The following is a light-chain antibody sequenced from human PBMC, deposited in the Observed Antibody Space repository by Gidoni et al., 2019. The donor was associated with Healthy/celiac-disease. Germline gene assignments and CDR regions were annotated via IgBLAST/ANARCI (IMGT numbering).Light chain of an antibody. CDR3: SSAADKSMV. CDR1: VLPSGY. Sequence: SFELTQPPSLAVSQGQTARITCYGDVLPSGYVRWFHQKPGQAPILVIYKDSERPTGNPERFSGATSGTTVTVTSSAAQVEDEDDYYCSSAADKSMVFGGGTKLTIL. J-gene: IGLJ2*01. CDR2: KDS. V-gene: IGLV3-27*01.